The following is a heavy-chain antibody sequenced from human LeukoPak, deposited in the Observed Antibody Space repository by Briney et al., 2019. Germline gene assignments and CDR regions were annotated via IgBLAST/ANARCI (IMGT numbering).Heavy chain of an antibody. V-gene: IGHV3-11*04. CDR1: GLTFSDYY. D-gene: IGHD5-18*01. J-gene: IGHJ4*02. Sequence: PGGSLRLSCAASGLTFSDYYMSWIRQAPGKGLEWVSYISSSGSTIYYADSVKGRFTISRDNAKNSLYLQMNSLRAEDTAVYYCARDRGYSYGYPVAGHWGQGTLVTVSS. CDR3: ARDRGYSYGYPVAGH. CDR2: ISSSGSTI.